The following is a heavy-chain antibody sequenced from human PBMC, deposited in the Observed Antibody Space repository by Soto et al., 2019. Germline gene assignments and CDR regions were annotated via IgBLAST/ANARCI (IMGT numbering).Heavy chain of an antibody. D-gene: IGHD3-10*01. CDR2: ISGSGSFT. Sequence: GGSLRLSCAASGFTFRTYAMNWVRQAPGKGLEWISAISGSGSFTHYADSVRGRLTISRDNSQNQLYLQMNNLRGDDTAMYYCAKIPTGSGSSKFDYWGQGIQVTVSS. J-gene: IGHJ4*02. V-gene: IGHV3-23*01. CDR3: AKIPTGSGSSKFDY. CDR1: GFTFRTYA.